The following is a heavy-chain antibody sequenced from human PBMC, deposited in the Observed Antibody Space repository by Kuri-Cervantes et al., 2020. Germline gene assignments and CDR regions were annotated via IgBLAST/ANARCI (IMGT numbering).Heavy chain of an antibody. J-gene: IGHJ4*02. CDR2: IYYSGST. CDR1: TGSISSISYY. CDR3: ARSCGSGSFDY. D-gene: IGHD3-10*01. V-gene: IGHV4-39*01. Sequence: EPLSPTSTVHTGSISSISYYWGWIRQPPGKGLEWIGSIYYSGSTYYNPSLKSRVTISVDTSKNQFSLKLSSVTAADTAVYYCARSCGSGSFDYWGQGTLVTVSS.